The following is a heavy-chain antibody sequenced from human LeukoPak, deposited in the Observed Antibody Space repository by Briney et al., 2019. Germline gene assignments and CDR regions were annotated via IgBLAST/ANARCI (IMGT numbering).Heavy chain of an antibody. CDR3: TTYYYDSSGYYGSDAFDI. CDR2: IYSGGST. D-gene: IGHD3-22*01. CDR1: EFSVGSNY. V-gene: IGHV3-66*01. Sequence: GGSLRLSCAASEFSVGSNYMTWVRQAPGKGLEWVSLIYSGGSTYYADSVKGRFTISRDNSKNTLYLQMNSLRAEDTAVYYCTTYYYDSSGYYGSDAFDIWGQGTMVTVSS. J-gene: IGHJ3*02.